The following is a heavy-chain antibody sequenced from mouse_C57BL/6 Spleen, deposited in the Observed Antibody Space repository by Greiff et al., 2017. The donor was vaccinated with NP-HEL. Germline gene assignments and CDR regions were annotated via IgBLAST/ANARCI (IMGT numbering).Heavy chain of an antibody. CDR3: ARDYGNKYYFDY. CDR2: IYPRSGNT. Sequence: QVQLKQSGAELARPGASVKLSCKASGYTFTSYGISWVKQRTGQGLEWIGEIYPRSGNTYYNEKFKGKATLTADKSSSTAYMELRSLTSEDSAVYFCARDYGNKYYFDYWGQGTTLTVSS. J-gene: IGHJ2*01. V-gene: IGHV1-81*01. D-gene: IGHD1-1*01. CDR1: GYTFTSYG.